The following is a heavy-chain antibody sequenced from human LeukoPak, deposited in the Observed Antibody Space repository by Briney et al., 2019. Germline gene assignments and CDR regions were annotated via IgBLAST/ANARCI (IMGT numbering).Heavy chain of an antibody. D-gene: IGHD4-17*01. CDR3: ASSVRGDYGDHKR. J-gene: IGHJ4*02. CDR1: GYTLTELS. V-gene: IGHV1-24*01. Sequence: ASVTVSCTVSGYTLTELSMHWVRQAPGKGLEWMGGFDPEDGETIYAQKFQGRVTMTEDTSTDTAYMELSSLRSEDTAVYYCASSVRGDYGDHKRWGQGTLVTVSS. CDR2: FDPEDGET.